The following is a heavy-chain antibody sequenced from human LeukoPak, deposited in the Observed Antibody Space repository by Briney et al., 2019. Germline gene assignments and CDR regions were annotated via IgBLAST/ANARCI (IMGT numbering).Heavy chain of an antibody. V-gene: IGHV1-18*01. CDR3: ARDLYDFWSGYYSPPRRSNYGMDV. Sequence: GASVKVSFKASGCTFPSYGISWGRPAPGQGVEWMGWISAYNGNTNYAQKLQGRVTMTTDTSTSTAYMELRSLRSDDTAVYYCARDLYDFWSGYYSPPRRSNYGMDVWGQGTTVTVSS. J-gene: IGHJ6*02. CDR2: ISAYNGNT. CDR1: GCTFPSYG. D-gene: IGHD3-3*01.